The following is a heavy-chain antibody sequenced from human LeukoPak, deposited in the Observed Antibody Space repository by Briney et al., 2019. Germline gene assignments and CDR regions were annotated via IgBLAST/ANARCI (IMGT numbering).Heavy chain of an antibody. V-gene: IGHV4-39*01. CDR1: GGSISSRSYY. J-gene: IGHJ4*02. CDR3: ARYSSGWYTYYFDY. CDR2: IYYSGST. Sequence: SETLSLTCTVSGGSISSRSYYWGWIRQPPGKGLEWIGSIYYSGSTYYNPSLKSRVTISVDTSKNQFSLKLSSVTAADTAVYYCARYSSGWYTYYFDYWGQGTLVTVSS. D-gene: IGHD6-19*01.